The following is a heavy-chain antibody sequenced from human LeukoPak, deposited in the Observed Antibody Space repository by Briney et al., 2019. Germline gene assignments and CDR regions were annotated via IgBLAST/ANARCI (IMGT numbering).Heavy chain of an antibody. CDR3: ARDVGYFRFDY. J-gene: IGHJ4*02. Sequence: GGSLRLSCAASGFTFSTYWMTWVRRAAGKGLEWVANIKEDGSGKYYVDSGRGRFTISRDNGKNSLDLQMNNLRAEDTAVYYCARDVGYFRFDYWGQGTLVTVSS. CDR1: GFTFSTYW. CDR2: IKEDGSGK. V-gene: IGHV3-7*01. D-gene: IGHD5-18*01.